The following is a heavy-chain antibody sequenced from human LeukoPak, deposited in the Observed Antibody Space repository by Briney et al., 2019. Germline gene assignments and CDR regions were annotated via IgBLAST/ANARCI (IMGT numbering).Heavy chain of an antibody. J-gene: IGHJ5*02. V-gene: IGHV3-21*01. CDR3: ASTLYCSSTSCSGPYNWFDP. Sequence: PGGSLRLSYAASGFTFSSYSMNWVRQAPGKGLEWVSSISSSSSYIYYADSVKGRFTISRDNAKNSLYLQMNSLRAEDTAVYYCASTLYCSSTSCSGPYNWFDPWGQGTLVTVSS. CDR1: GFTFSSYS. CDR2: ISSSSSYI. D-gene: IGHD2-2*01.